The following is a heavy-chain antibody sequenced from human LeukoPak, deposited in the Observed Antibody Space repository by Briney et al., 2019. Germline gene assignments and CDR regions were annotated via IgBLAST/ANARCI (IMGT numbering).Heavy chain of an antibody. CDR2: ISGSGGST. D-gene: IGHD3-3*01. CDR3: AKEGYDFWSGYYDYFDY. V-gene: IGHV3-23*01. CDR1: GFTFSSYA. J-gene: IGHJ4*02. Sequence: GGSLRLSCAASGFTFSSYAMSWVRQAPGKGLEWVSAISGSGGSTYYADSVKGRFTISRDNSKNTLYLQMNSLRAEDTAVYYCAKEGYDFWSGYYDYFDYRGQGTLVTVSS.